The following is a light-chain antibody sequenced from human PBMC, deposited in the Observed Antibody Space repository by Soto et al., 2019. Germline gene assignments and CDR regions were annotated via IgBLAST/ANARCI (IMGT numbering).Light chain of an antibody. J-gene: IGKJ4*01. CDR1: QSVSSN. CDR2: GAS. CDR3: EHFNNSPLT. Sequence: EIVMTQSPATLSVSPGARATLSCRASQSVSSNLAWYQHKPGQAPRLLIYGASTSATGIPARFSGSGSGTEFTLTITRLQSEDFADYYCEHFNNSPLTFGGGTKVEIK. V-gene: IGKV3-15*01.